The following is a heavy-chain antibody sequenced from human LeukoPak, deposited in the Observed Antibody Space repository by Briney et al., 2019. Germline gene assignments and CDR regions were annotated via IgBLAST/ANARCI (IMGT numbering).Heavy chain of an antibody. Sequence: GGSLRLSCAASGFTFSSYWMSWVRQAPGKGLEWVAIIKQDGSEKYYPDSVKGRFTISRGNAENSLYLQMNSLRAEDTAVYYCARDTSSIVGPRFDYWGQGILVTVSS. D-gene: IGHD1-26*01. CDR2: IKQDGSEK. CDR1: GFTFSSYW. CDR3: ARDTSSIVGPRFDY. J-gene: IGHJ4*02. V-gene: IGHV3-7*01.